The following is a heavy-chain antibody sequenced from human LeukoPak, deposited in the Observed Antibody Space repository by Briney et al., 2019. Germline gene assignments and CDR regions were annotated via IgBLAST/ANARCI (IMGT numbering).Heavy chain of an antibody. CDR3: ARVGTMVRGVPRVGFDY. CDR1: GYTFTGYY. Sequence: ASVTVSCKASGYTFTGYYMHWVRQAPGQGLEWMGRINPNSGGTNYAQKFQGRVTMTRDTSISTAYMELSRLRSDDTAVYYCARVGTMVRGVPRVGFDYWGQGTLVTVSS. D-gene: IGHD3-10*01. V-gene: IGHV1-2*06. J-gene: IGHJ4*02. CDR2: INPNSGGT.